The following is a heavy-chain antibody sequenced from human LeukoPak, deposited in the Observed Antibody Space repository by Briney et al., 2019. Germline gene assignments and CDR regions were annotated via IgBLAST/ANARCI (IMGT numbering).Heavy chain of an antibody. CDR3: VRGVSISSSWYNDI. V-gene: IGHV3-11*01. CDR1: GFTVTSTY. J-gene: IGHJ3*02. CDR2: ISRGGSTT. D-gene: IGHD6-13*01. Sequence: AGGSLRLSCAASGFTVTSTYMSWVRQAPGKGLEWVSYISRGGSTTYYADSVKGRFTISRDNAKNSLFLQMNSLRAEDTAVYYCVRGVSISSSWYNDIWGQGTMVTVSS.